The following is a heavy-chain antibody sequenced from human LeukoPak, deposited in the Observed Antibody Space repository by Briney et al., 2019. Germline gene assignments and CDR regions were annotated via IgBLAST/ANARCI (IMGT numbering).Heavy chain of an antibody. CDR3: AKDIAYFDWLLQLDY. Sequence: PGGSLRLSCAASGFTFDDYAMHWVRQAPGKGLEWVSLISGDGGSTYYADSVKGRFTISRDNSKNSLYLQMNSLRTEDTALYYCAKDIAYFDWLLQLDYWGQGTLVTVSS. J-gene: IGHJ4*02. CDR1: GFTFDDYA. V-gene: IGHV3-43*02. D-gene: IGHD3-9*01. CDR2: ISGDGGST.